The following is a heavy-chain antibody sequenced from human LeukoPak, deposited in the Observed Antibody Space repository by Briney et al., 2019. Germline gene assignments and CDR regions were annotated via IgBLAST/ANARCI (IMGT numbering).Heavy chain of an antibody. J-gene: IGHJ4*02. V-gene: IGHV3-30*02. Sequence: GGSLRLSCAASGFTFSGCGMHWVRQAPGKGLELVAFIWYDGRDKYYADSVKGRFTISRDNSKNTLYLQMNSLRAEDTAMYYCAKDGRIAARPYYFDYWGQGTLVTVSS. CDR1: GFTFSGCG. D-gene: IGHD6-6*01. CDR3: AKDGRIAARPYYFDY. CDR2: IWYDGRDK.